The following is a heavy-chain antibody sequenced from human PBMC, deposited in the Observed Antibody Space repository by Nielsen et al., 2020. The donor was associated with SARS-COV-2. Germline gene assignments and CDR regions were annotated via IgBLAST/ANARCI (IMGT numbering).Heavy chain of an antibody. CDR2: ISSSSSYI. V-gene: IGHV3-21*01. D-gene: IGHD2-2*02. J-gene: IGHJ6*02. CDR1: GFTFSSYS. CDR3: AREMVVPAAIPIPTYYYYGMDV. Sequence: GESLKISCAASGFTFSSYSMNWVRQAPGKGLEWVSSISSSSSYIYYADSVKGRFTISRDNAKNSLYLQMNSLRAEDTAVYYCAREMVVPAAIPIPTYYYYGMDVWGQGTTVTVSS.